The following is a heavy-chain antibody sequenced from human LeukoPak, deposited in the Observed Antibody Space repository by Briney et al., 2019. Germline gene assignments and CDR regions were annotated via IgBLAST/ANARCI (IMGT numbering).Heavy chain of an antibody. CDR3: ARDSAARSDL. D-gene: IGHD2-15*01. V-gene: IGHV4-59*11. J-gene: IGHJ2*01. Sequence: SETLSLTCTVSGGSISGHHWSWIRQPPGKELEWIGYIYYNGGTSYNPSLKSRVTISVDTSKNQFSLHPNAVTAADTAVYYCARDSAARSDLWGRGTLVTAAS. CDR1: GGSISGHH. CDR2: IYYNGGT.